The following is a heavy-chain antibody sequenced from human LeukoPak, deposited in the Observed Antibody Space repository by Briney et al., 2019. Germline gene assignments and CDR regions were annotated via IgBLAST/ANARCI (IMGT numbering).Heavy chain of an antibody. CDR3: ARDERSEYDFWSGYQNWFDP. V-gene: IGHV3-30*03. J-gene: IGHJ5*02. Sequence: GGSLRLSCAASGFTFSSYSMNWVRQAPGKGLEWVAVISYDGSNKYYADSVKGRFTISRDNSKNTLYLQMNSLRAEDTAVYYCARDERSEYDFWSGYQNWFDPWGQGTLVTVSS. CDR2: ISYDGSNK. CDR1: GFTFSSYS. D-gene: IGHD3-3*01.